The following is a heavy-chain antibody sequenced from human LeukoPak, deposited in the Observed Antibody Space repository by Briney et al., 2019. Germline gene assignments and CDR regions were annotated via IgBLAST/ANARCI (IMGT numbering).Heavy chain of an antibody. CDR1: GFTFSSYA. CDR3: AREGRESLDY. Sequence: GGSLRLSCAASGFTFSSYAMHWVRQAPGKGLEWVAVISYDGSNKYYADSVKGRFTISRDNSKNTLYLQMNSLRAEDTAVYYCAREGRESLDYWGQGTLVTVSS. V-gene: IGHV3-30-3*01. J-gene: IGHJ4*02. CDR2: ISYDGSNK.